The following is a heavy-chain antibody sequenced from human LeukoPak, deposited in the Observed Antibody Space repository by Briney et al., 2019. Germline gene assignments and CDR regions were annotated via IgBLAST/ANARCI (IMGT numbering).Heavy chain of an antibody. D-gene: IGHD5-12*01. Sequence: PGGSLRLSCAASGFTFTIYNMIWVRQAPGKGLEWVSSIRGSSNYVHYADSVRGRFTISRDNAKNSLYLQMNSLRAEDTAVYYCARLDISAWFSDYWGQGTLVTVSS. CDR2: IRGSSNYV. J-gene: IGHJ4*02. CDR1: GFTFTIYN. CDR3: ARLDISAWFSDY. V-gene: IGHV3-21*01.